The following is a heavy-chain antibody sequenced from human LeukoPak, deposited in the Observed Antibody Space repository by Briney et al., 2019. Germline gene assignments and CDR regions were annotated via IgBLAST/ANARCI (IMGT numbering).Heavy chain of an antibody. CDR2: IKQDGSEK. J-gene: IGHJ4*02. CDR1: GFTFSSYW. Sequence: GGSLRLSCAASGFTFSSYWMSWVRQAQGKGLEWVANIKQDGSEKYYVDSVKGRFTISRDNAKNSLYLQMNSLRAEDTAVYYCAREGGGLRYFDWLLSSYFDYWGQGTLVTVSS. D-gene: IGHD3-9*01. V-gene: IGHV3-7*01. CDR3: AREGGGLRYFDWLLSSYFDY.